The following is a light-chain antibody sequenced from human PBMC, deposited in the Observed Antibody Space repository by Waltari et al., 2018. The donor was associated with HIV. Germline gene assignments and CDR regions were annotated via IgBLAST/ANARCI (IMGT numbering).Light chain of an antibody. CDR1: QDIGKY. J-gene: IGKJ2*01. V-gene: IGKV1-33*01. CDR3: QQYGTLYT. CDR2: AAS. Sequence: DIQVTQSPSSLSASVGDRVTITCQASQDIGKYLNWYQQKPGKVPKLLIYAASSLQPGVPSRFSGSGSGTYFTFAITSLQPEDVGTYYCQQYGTLYTFGQGT.